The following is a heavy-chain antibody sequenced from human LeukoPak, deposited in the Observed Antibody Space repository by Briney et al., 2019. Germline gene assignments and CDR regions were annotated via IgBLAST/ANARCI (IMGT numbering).Heavy chain of an antibody. D-gene: IGHD4-23*01. Sequence: GGSLRLSCAASGFTVSSNYMSWVRQAPGKGLEWVSVIYSGGSTYYADSVKGRFTISRDNSKNTLYLQMNSLRAEDTAVYYCARDSGTMTTVVTSFDYWGQGTLVTVSS. V-gene: IGHV3-66*01. CDR2: IYSGGST. J-gene: IGHJ4*02. CDR3: ARDSGTMTTVVTSFDY. CDR1: GFTVSSNY.